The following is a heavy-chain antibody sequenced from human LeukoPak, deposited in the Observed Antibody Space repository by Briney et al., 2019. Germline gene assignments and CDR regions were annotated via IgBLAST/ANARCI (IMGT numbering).Heavy chain of an antibody. Sequence: GESLKISCKASGYSFTTYWIGWVRQMPGKGLEWMGIIYPGDSNPRYSPSFQGQVTIPADRSITTAYLQWSSLKASDTAIYYCARMSSWADYWGQGTLVTVSS. CDR3: ARMSSWADY. V-gene: IGHV5-51*01. CDR1: GYSFTTYW. J-gene: IGHJ4*02. D-gene: IGHD6-13*01. CDR2: IYPGDSNP.